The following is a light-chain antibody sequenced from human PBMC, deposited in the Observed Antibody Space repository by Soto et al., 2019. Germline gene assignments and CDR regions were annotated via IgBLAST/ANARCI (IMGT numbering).Light chain of an antibody. CDR2: GAS. CDR1: QSVGSN. V-gene: IGKV3-15*01. Sequence: EIVRTQSAATLSVSPGETVTLSRRERQSVGSNLAWYQQKPGHAPSLLIYGASTSATGIPARFSGSGSETEFTLTISSLQAEDSAVYFCQQYNNWPTWTFGQGTKVDIK. CDR3: QQYNNWPTWT. J-gene: IGKJ1*01.